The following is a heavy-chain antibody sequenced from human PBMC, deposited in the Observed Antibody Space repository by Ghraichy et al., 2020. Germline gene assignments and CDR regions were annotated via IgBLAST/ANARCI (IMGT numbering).Heavy chain of an antibody. D-gene: IGHD6-25*01. CDR1: GFTVINNF. CDR2: IYSGGTT. Sequence: GESLNISCAASGFTVINNFMTWVRQAPGKGLEWVALIYSGGTTSYADSVKGRFTLSRDSSKNTVYLQMNSLRVDDTAMYYCARGGSSSEAGSWGQGTLVTVSS. J-gene: IGHJ5*02. V-gene: IGHV3-66*01. CDR3: ARGGSSSEAGS.